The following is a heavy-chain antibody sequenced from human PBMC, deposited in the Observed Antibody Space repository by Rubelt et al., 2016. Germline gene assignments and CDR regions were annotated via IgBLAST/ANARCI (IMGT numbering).Heavy chain of an antibody. J-gene: IGHJ4*02. CDR1: GYRFSGYR. Sequence: EVQLVQSGGEVKRPGESLKISCKGSGYRFSGYRIGCVRQMPGKGLEWMGIIYPGDSDTEYSPSFQGHVTISVDKSISTAYLQLSGLEASDTAGYYGARRGGFGARYYLDYWGKGTMVTVAS. CDR3: ARRGGFGARYYLDY. V-gene: IGHV5-51*01. D-gene: IGHD3-16*01. CDR2: IYPGDSDT.